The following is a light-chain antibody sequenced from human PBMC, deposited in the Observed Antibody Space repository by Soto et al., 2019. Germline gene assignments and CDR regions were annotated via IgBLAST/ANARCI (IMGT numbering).Light chain of an antibody. Sequence: QLVLTQSPSASASLGASVKLTCTLSSGHSSYAIAWHQQQPEKGPRYLMKLNSDGSHNRGDGVPDRFSGSSSGSERYLTISSLQSEDEADYYCQTWAPGAVFGGGTSPGAVFGGGTKLTVL. J-gene: IGLJ2*01. V-gene: IGLV4-69*01. CDR1: SGHSSYA. CDR2: LNSDGSH. CDR3: QTWAPGAVFGGGTSPGAV.